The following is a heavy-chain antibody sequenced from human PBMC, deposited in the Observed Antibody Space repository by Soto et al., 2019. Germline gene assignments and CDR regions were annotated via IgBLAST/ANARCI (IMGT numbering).Heavy chain of an antibody. CDR3: TRGAGAPWVRFDS. Sequence: SETLSLTCGVSGYSITSGFYWGWVRQSPGKGLEWIVSISYSAKTFYNPSLASRLSIAVDTSMNQFSLRLTSVTAADTALYYCTRGAGAPWVRFDSWGQGTLVTVSS. V-gene: IGHV4-38-2*01. CDR2: ISYSAKT. D-gene: IGHD3-22*01. CDR1: GYSITSGFY. J-gene: IGHJ4*02.